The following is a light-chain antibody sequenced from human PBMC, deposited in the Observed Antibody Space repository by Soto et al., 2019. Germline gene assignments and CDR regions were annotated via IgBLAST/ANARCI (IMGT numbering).Light chain of an antibody. CDR1: QSVSSN. Sequence: EIVMTQSPATLSVSPGERATLSCRASQSVSSNLAWYQQKPGQAPRLLIYGASTRATDLPGRFSGSGSGTEFTLTISSLQSEHFAVYYCQHYNNWPYTFGQGTKLEIK. J-gene: IGKJ2*01. CDR3: QHYNNWPYT. V-gene: IGKV3-15*01. CDR2: GAS.